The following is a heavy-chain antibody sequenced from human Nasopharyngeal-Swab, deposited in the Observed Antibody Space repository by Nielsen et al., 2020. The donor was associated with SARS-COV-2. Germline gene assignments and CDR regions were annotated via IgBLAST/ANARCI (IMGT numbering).Heavy chain of an antibody. CDR1: GFSLSNARMG. CDR2: IFSNDEE. J-gene: IGHJ5*02. D-gene: IGHD6-19*01. CDR3: ARVRGSGWYWWFDP. Sequence: SGPTLVKPTETLTLTCTVSGFSLSNARMGVSWIRQPPGKALEWLAHIFSNDEESYSTSLKSRLTISKDTSKSQVVLTMTNMDPVDTATYYCARVRGSGWYWWFDPWGQGTLVTVSS. V-gene: IGHV2-26*01.